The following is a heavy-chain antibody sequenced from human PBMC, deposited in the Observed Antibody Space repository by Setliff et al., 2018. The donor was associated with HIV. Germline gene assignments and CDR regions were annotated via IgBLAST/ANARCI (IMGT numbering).Heavy chain of an antibody. D-gene: IGHD3-10*01. Sequence: ASVKVSCKAFGGTFSSHVVTWVRQAPGQGLECMGVIIPMFGTANYAQKFQGRVTITADESTSTAYMELSSLTSEDTAVYYCATDRTQTGMNMVRGRLTDPARYPLDYWGQGTLVTVSS. V-gene: IGHV1-69*13. CDR3: ATDRTQTGMNMVRGRLTDPARYPLDY. CDR2: IIPMFGTA. CDR1: GGTFSSHV. J-gene: IGHJ4*02.